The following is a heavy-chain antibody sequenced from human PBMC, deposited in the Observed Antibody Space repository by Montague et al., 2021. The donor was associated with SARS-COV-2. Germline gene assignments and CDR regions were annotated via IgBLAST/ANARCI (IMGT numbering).Heavy chain of an antibody. CDR3: ARRGYSSSWYTYYGMDV. CDR2: ISCSGSII. D-gene: IGHD6-13*01. J-gene: IGHJ6*02. Sequence: SLRLSCAASGFTFSSYEMNWVRQAPGKGLEWVSYISCSGSIIYYADSVXGRFTISRDNAKNSLYLQMNSLRAEDTAVYYCARRGYSSSWYTYYGMDVWGQGTTVTVSS. CDR1: GFTFSSYE. V-gene: IGHV3-48*03.